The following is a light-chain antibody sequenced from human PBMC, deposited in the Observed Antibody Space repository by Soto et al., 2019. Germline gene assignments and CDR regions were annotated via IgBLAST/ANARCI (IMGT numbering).Light chain of an antibody. CDR3: QSYGSTTQV. CDR2: ENN. J-gene: IGLJ3*02. V-gene: IGLV6-57*02. Sequence: NFMLTQPHSVSESPGKTVIISCTGSSGSIASNYVQWYQQRPGSAPTTVIYENNQRPSGVPDRFSGSIDSSSNSASLTISALKTDDEADYYSQSYGSTTQVFGAGTNVTVL. CDR1: SGSIASNY.